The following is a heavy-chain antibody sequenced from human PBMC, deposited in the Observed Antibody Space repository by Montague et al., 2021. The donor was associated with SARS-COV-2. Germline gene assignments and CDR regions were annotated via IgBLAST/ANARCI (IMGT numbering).Heavy chain of an antibody. J-gene: IGHJ6*03. Sequence: SETLSLTCTVSGGSVSSSPYYWGWIRQPPGRGLEWVGSISYSGRTYFSPSLKSRLTISVDSSENQFSLRLSSVTDADTAVYYCASSYYYGSGTYVYNYYMDVWGKGTTVTVSS. V-gene: IGHV4-39*01. CDR1: GGSVSSSPYY. D-gene: IGHD3-10*01. CDR3: ASSYYYGSGTYVYNYYMDV. CDR2: ISYSGRT.